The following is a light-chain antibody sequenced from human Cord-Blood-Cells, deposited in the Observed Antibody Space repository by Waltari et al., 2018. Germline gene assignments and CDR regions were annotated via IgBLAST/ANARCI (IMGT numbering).Light chain of an antibody. CDR1: SSHIGSNY. J-gene: IGLJ1*01. V-gene: IGLV1-47*01. CDR2: RIN. Sequence: QSVLTQPPSASGTPGQRVTISCSGSSSHIGSNYVYWYQQLPGTAPKLLIYRINQRPAGVPGRCSGSKSGTSASRAISGLRSEDEADYYCAAWDDSLSGYVFGTGTKVTVL. CDR3: AAWDDSLSGYV.